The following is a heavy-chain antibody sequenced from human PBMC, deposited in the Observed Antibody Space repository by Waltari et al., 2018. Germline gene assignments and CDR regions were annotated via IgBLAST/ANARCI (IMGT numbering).Heavy chain of an antibody. Sequence: QLQLQESGPGLVKPSETLSLTCTVSGGSISSSSYYWGWVRQPPGKGLEWIGSNYYSGSTYYYPSLKSRVTISVDTSKNQFSLRVSSVTAADTAVFYCARMVRGYCSSTSCHTDHCGQGTLVTVSS. CDR2: NYYSGST. D-gene: IGHD2-2*01. J-gene: IGHJ4*02. V-gene: IGHV4-39*07. CDR1: GGSISSSSYY. CDR3: ARMVRGYCSSTSCHTDH.